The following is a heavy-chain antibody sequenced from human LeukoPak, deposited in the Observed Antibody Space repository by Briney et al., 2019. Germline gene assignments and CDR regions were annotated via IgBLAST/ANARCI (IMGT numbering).Heavy chain of an antibody. Sequence: GESLKISCKGSGYSFTTYWIGWVRQMPGKGLEYMGITYPGDSDTTYSPSFQGRVTISADKSMSTAYLHWSSLKASDTAMYYCARGGLLDYDCVDVWGKGTTVTVSS. CDR2: TYPGDSDT. V-gene: IGHV5-51*01. CDR1: GYSFTTYW. CDR3: ARGGLLDYDCVDV. J-gene: IGHJ6*03. D-gene: IGHD3-16*01.